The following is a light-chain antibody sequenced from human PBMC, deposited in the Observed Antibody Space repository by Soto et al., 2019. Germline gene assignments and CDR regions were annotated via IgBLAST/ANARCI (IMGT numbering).Light chain of an antibody. CDR1: SSNIGSNT. CDR3: AAWDDSLNGVV. Sequence: QAVVTQPPSASGTPGQRVTISCSGSSSNIGSNTVNWYQHLPGTAPKLLIYSNNQRPSGVPDRFSGSKSGTTASLAISGLQSEDEADYCCAAWDDSLNGVVFGGGTKVTVL. V-gene: IGLV1-44*01. J-gene: IGLJ3*02. CDR2: SNN.